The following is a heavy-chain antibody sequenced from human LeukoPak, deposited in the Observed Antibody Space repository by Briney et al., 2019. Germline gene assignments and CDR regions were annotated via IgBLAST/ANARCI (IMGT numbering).Heavy chain of an antibody. CDR1: GGSISSISSNNYH. CDR3: AGEMGVVTAHGMDV. CDR2: VYYSGST. J-gene: IGHJ6*02. V-gene: IGHV4-39*02. D-gene: IGHD4-23*01. Sequence: PSETLSLTCIVSGGSISSISSNNYHWGWIRQPPGKGLEWIGSVYYSGSTYYNPSLKSRVTISVDTSKNQFSLKLSSVTAADTALYYCAGEMGVVTAHGMDVWGQGTTVTVSS.